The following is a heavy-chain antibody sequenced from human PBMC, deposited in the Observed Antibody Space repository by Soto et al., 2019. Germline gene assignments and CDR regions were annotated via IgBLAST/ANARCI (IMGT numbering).Heavy chain of an antibody. CDR2: VSFDGSNK. J-gene: IGHJ6*02. Sequence: SQRVRWAVLEVTLSDYRGRWVRQTPGKGLEWVAVVSFDGSNKYYRDSVKGRFTISKDNGKNTLYLQMNDLRHEDTAVYYCARLPGPLVSVLYIYPVDARETPSDVDVWGQGTSLTVPS. CDR1: EVTLSDYR. CDR3: ARLPGPLVSVLYIYPVDARETPSDVDV. D-gene: IGHD2-21*02. V-gene: IGHV3-30*03.